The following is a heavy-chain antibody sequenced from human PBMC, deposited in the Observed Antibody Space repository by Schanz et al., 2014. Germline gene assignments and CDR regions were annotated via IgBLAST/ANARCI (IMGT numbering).Heavy chain of an antibody. CDR3: ATMWGYCTATACQILEVLDV. V-gene: IGHV1-18*01. Sequence: QGQLVQSGPEMKKPGASVKVSCKASGYTFTDYGLSWVRQAPGQGLEWLGWIRPDNGHTTYSQKVRDRVIFTTDTSANTAYMELRSLRSDDTAMYYCATMWGYCTATACQILEVLDVWGQGTMVTVSS. J-gene: IGHJ3*01. CDR1: GYTFTDYG. CDR2: IRPDNGHT. D-gene: IGHD2-8*02.